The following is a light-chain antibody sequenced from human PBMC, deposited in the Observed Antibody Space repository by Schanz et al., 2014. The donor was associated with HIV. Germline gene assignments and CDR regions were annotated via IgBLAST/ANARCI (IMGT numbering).Light chain of an antibody. V-gene: IGKV1-33*01. CDR1: QSLDRW. CDR2: DAS. Sequence: DIQMTQSPSTLSASVGDRVTITCRAGQSLDRWLAWYQQKPGKAPKLLIYDASNLETGVPSRFSGSGSGTDFTFTISSLQPEDIATYYCQQYDNLPRTFGQGTKLEIK. CDR3: QQYDNLPRT. J-gene: IGKJ2*02.